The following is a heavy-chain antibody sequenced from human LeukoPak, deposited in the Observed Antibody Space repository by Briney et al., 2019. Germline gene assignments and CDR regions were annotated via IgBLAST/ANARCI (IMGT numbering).Heavy chain of an antibody. CDR3: ARHGWCSGGSCYLGAFGF. CDR2: IHYSGTT. Sequence: SETLSLTCTVFGDSISSSSFHWGWIRQPPGKGPDWMASIHYSGTTYYNPSLRGRVAISVDTSKNQFSLKLTSVTAADTAVYYCARHGWCSGGSCYLGAFGFWGQGTLVPVSS. D-gene: IGHD2-15*01. J-gene: IGHJ4*02. CDR1: GDSISSSSFH. V-gene: IGHV4-39*01.